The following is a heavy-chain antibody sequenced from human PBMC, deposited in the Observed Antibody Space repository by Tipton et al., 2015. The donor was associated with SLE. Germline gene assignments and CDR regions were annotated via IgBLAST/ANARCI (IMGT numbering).Heavy chain of an antibody. CDR3: ARHLNPGYYDSSGYCDY. J-gene: IGHJ4*02. D-gene: IGHD3-22*01. Sequence: QLVQSGAEAKKPGEFLKIFCKGSGYSFTSYWIGWVRQMPGKGLEWMGIIYPDDSDTRYSPSFQGQVTISADKSISTAYLQWSSLKASDTAMYYCARHLNPGYYDSSGYCDYWGQGTLVTVSS. CDR1: GYSFTSYW. CDR2: IYPDDSDT. V-gene: IGHV5-51*01.